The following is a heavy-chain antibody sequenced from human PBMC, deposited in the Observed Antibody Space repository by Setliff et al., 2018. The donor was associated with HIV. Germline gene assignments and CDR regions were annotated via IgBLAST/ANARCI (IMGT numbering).Heavy chain of an antibody. D-gene: IGHD3-22*01. J-gene: IGHJ3*02. Sequence: ASVKVSCKASGYTFTSYAMHWVRQAPGQRLEWMGWINAGNGNTKYSQKFQGRVTITRDTSTSTAYMELRSLRSDDTAVYYCASGYYYDSSGLSAFDIWGQGTMVTVSS. CDR3: ASGYYYDSSGLSAFDI. CDR1: GYTFTSYA. V-gene: IGHV1-3*01. CDR2: INAGNGNT.